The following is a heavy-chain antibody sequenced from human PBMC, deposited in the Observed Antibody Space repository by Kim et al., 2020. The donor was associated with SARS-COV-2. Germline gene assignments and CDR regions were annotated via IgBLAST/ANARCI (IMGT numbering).Heavy chain of an antibody. J-gene: IGHJ4*02. CDR2: IGGSGVRT. V-gene: IGHV3-23*01. Sequence: IGGSGVRTHYAASVKGRFTISRDNSKHTFCLQMRSLRDEDTAVYYCDASDYWGQGSLVTVSS. CDR3: DASDY.